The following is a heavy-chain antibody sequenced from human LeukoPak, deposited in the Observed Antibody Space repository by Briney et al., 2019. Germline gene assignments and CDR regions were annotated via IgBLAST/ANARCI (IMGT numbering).Heavy chain of an antibody. Sequence: GGSLRLSCAASGFTFSSYSMNWVRQAPGKGLEWVSSISSSSSYIYYADSVKGRFTISRDNAKNSLYLQMNSLRAEDTAVYYCVRGAYCGGDCYSLVDYWGQGTLVTVSS. D-gene: IGHD2-21*02. V-gene: IGHV3-21*01. J-gene: IGHJ4*02. CDR1: GFTFSSYS. CDR3: VRGAYCGGDCYSLVDY. CDR2: ISSSSSYI.